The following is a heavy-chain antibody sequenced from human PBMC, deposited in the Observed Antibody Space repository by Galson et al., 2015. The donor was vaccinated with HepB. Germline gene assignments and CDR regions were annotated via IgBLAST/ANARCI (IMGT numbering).Heavy chain of an antibody. CDR3: ARDPDYYDSSGYYYPQKYYFDY. J-gene: IGHJ4*02. D-gene: IGHD3-22*01. Sequence: SLRLSCAASGFTFSSYSMNWVRQAPGKGLEWVSSISSSSSYIYYADSVKGRFTISRDNAKNSLYLQMNSLRAEDTAVYYCARDPDYYDSSGYYYPQKYYFDYWGQGTLVTVSS. V-gene: IGHV3-21*01. CDR2: ISSSSSYI. CDR1: GFTFSSYS.